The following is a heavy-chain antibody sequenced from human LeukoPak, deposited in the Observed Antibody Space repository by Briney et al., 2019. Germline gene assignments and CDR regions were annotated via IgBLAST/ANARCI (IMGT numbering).Heavy chain of an antibody. CDR2: TSYRSRWYN. Sequence: SQTLSLTCAISGDSVSSNSAPWNWIRQSPAGGLEWLGRTSYRSRWYNDFALSVKSRITINPDTTKYQFSLRLDSVTAEDTAVYYCARDRAGALAFDIWGQGTMVTVSS. J-gene: IGHJ3*02. D-gene: IGHD6-19*01. V-gene: IGHV6-1*01. CDR3: ARDRAGALAFDI. CDR1: GDSVSSNSAP.